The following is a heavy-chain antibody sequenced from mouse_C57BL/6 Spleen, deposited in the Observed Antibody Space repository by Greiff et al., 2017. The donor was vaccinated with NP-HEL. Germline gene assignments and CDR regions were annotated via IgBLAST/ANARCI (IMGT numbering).Heavy chain of an antibody. J-gene: IGHJ1*03. CDR1: GFTFSSYG. V-gene: IGHV5-6*02. D-gene: IGHD2-2*01. Sequence: EVMLVESGGDLVKPGGSLKLSCAASGFTFSSYGMSWVRQTPDKRLEWVATISSGGSYTYYPDSVKGRFTISRDNAKNTLYLQMSSLKSEDTAMYYCARPPMVMTRDYWYFDVWGTGTTVTVSS. CDR3: ARPPMVMTRDYWYFDV. CDR2: ISSGGSYT.